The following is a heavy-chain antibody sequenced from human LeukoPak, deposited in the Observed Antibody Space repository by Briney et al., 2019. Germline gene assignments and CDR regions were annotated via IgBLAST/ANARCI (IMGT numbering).Heavy chain of an antibody. V-gene: IGHV1-69*01. CDR2: IIPIFGTA. CDR1: GGTFSSYA. CDR3: ARGPARISKGNWFDP. D-gene: IGHD2-15*01. Sequence: SVKVSCKASGGTFSSYAISWVRQAPGQGLEWMGGIIPIFGTANYAQKFQGRVTITADESTSTAYMELSSLRSEDTAVYYCARGPARISKGNWFDPWGQETLVTVSS. J-gene: IGHJ5*02.